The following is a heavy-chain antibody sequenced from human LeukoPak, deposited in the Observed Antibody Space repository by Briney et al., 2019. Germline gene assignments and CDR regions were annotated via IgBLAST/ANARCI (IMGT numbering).Heavy chain of an antibody. CDR1: GYTFTGDY. Sequence: GASVKVSCKXSGYTFTGDYMHWVRQAPGQGLEWIGRINPNSGGTNYAQKFQGRVTMTRDTSISTAYMELSRLRSDDTAVYYCARATYGDYEDYWGQGTLVTVSS. V-gene: IGHV1-2*06. CDR2: INPNSGGT. CDR3: ARATYGDYEDY. D-gene: IGHD4-17*01. J-gene: IGHJ4*02.